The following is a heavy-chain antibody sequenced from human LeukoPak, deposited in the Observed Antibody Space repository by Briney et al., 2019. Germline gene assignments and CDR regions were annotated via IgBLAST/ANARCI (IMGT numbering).Heavy chain of an antibody. J-gene: IGHJ4*02. V-gene: IGHV3-23*01. D-gene: IGHD6-19*01. CDR2: ISGSGGST. CDR1: GFTFSSYA. CDR3: AKGMRYSSLSRNFDY. Sequence: GGSLRLSCAASGFTFSSYAMSWVRQAPGKGLEWVSSISGSGGSTYYTDSVKGRFTMSRDNSKNTLYLQMNSLRAEDTAVYYCAKGMRYSSLSRNFDYWGQGTLVTVSS.